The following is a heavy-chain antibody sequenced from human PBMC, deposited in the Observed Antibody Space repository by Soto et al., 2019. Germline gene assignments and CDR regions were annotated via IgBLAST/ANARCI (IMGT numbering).Heavy chain of an antibody. V-gene: IGHV6-1*01. D-gene: IGHD1-26*01. CDR1: GDSVSSNSAA. CDR2: TYYRSKWYN. J-gene: IGHJ6*03. Sequence: SQTLSLTCAISGDSVSSNSAAWNWIRQSPSRGLEWLGRTYYRSKWYNDYAVSVKSRITINPDTSKNQFSLQLNSVTPEDTAVYYWARSPIPIVGATSGGYYYYMDVWGRGTTVTVSS. CDR3: ARSPIPIVGATSGGYYYYMDV.